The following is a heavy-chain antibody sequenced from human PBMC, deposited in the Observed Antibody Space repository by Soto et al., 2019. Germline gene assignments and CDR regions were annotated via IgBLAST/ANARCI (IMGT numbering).Heavy chain of an antibody. J-gene: IGHJ6*02. D-gene: IGHD4-17*01. Sequence: QVQLQESGPGLVKPSQTLSLTCTVSGGSISSGDYYWSWIRQPPGKGLEWIGYIYYSGSTYYNPSLKSRVTISVDTSKNQFSLKLSSVTAADTAVYYCARDRWEYGDQTYYYYGMDVWGQGTTVTVSS. CDR3: ARDRWEYGDQTYYYYGMDV. V-gene: IGHV4-30-4*01. CDR2: IYYSGST. CDR1: GGSISSGDYY.